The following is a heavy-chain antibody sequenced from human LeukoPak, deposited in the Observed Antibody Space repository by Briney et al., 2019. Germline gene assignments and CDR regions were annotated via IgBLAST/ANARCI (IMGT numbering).Heavy chain of an antibody. CDR2: IVGDGSAT. CDR3: ARDGSLPDY. CDR1: GFTFSRYW. Sequence: PGGSLRLSCAASGFTFSRYWMHWVRQAPGKGLVWVSRIVGDGSATIYADSVKGRFTISRDNAKDTLYLQMNSLRAEDTAVYYCARDGSLPDYWGQGTLVTVSS. D-gene: IGHD2-15*01. J-gene: IGHJ4*02. V-gene: IGHV3-74*01.